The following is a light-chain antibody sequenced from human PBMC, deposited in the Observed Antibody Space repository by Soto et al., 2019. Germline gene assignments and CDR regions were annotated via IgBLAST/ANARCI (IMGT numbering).Light chain of an antibody. CDR2: DVS. Sequence: QSVLNQPASLSGSPGQSITISCTGTSTDIGSYNYVSWYQQHPGKAPKLMIFDVSYRPSGISDRFSGSKSGNTASLTISGLQPEDEADYYCSSYGASSTLFGGGTKVTVL. J-gene: IGLJ2*01. CDR3: SSYGASSTL. V-gene: IGLV2-14*03. CDR1: STDIGSYNY.